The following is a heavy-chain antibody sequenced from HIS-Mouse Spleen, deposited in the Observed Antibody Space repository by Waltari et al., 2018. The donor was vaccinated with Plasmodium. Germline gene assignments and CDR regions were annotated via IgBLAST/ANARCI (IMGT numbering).Heavy chain of an antibody. CDR1: GGSFSGYY. CDR2: INHSGST. J-gene: IGHJ2*01. CDR3: ARVTSSGVYWYFDL. D-gene: IGHD3-3*01. Sequence: QVQLQQWGAGLLKPSETLSLTCAVYGGSFSGYYWRWIRQPPGKGLEWIGEINHSGSTNYTPALKSRVTISVDTSKNHFSLKLSSVTAADTAVYYCARVTSSGVYWYFDLWGRGTLVTVSS. V-gene: IGHV4-34*01.